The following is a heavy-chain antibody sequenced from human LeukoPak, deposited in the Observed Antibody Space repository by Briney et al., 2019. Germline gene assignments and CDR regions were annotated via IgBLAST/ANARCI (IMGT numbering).Heavy chain of an antibody. V-gene: IGHV3-23*01. Sequence: GGSLRLSCAASGFTFSSYARSWVRQAPGKGLEWVSGISGSGVSTYYADSVKGRFNISRDNSKKMVYLQMNRLRAEDSAIYYCAKEGYANSWYRFDYWGQGTLVTVSS. CDR1: GFTFSSYA. D-gene: IGHD6-13*01. CDR2: ISGSGVST. CDR3: AKEGYANSWYRFDY. J-gene: IGHJ4*02.